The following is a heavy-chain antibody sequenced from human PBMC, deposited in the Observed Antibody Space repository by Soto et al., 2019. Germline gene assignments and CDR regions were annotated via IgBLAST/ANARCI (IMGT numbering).Heavy chain of an antibody. Sequence: GASLRLSCAASGFTFSSYAMSWIRQAPGKGLEWVSAISGSGGSTYYADSVKGRFTISRDNSKNTLYLQMNSLRAEDTAVYYCATIGGGYCSSTSCPSWGYFDYWGKGTLVTV. D-gene: IGHD2-2*01. CDR1: GFTFSSYA. CDR3: ATIGGGYCSSTSCPSWGYFDY. CDR2: ISGSGGST. J-gene: IGHJ4*02. V-gene: IGHV3-23*01.